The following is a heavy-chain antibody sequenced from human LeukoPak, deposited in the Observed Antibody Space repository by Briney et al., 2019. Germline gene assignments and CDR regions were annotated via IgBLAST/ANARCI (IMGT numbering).Heavy chain of an antibody. V-gene: IGHV4-30-4*01. Sequence: PSETLSLTCTVSGGSISSGDYYWSWIRQPPGKGLEWIGYIYYSGSTYYNPSLKSRVTISVDTSKNQFSLKLSSVTVADTAVYYCARVLGDLPAATPFDPWGQGTLVTVSS. J-gene: IGHJ5*02. CDR2: IYYSGST. CDR1: GGSISSGDYY. CDR3: ARVLGDLPAATPFDP. D-gene: IGHD2-15*01.